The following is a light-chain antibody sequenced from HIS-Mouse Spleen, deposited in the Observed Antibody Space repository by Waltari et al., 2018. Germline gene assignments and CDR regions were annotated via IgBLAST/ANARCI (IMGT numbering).Light chain of an antibody. V-gene: IGLV3-10*01. CDR1: ALPKKY. CDR3: YSTDSSGNHRV. J-gene: IGLJ2*01. Sequence: SYELTQPPSVSVSPGQTARITSPGDALPKKYAYWYPQKSGQVPVLVIYEDSKRPSGIPERFSGSSSGTMATLTISGAQVEDEADYYCYSTDSSGNHRVFGGGTKLTVL. CDR2: EDS.